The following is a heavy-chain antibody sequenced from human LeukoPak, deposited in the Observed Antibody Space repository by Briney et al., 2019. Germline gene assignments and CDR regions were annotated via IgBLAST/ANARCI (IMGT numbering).Heavy chain of an antibody. J-gene: IGHJ6*03. D-gene: IGHD2-15*01. CDR3: AKAYRPNCSGGSCYGYYYYYYMDV. Sequence: GGSLRLSCAASGFTFSNYGMYWVRQAPGKGLEWVAVISYDGGNKYYADSVKGRFTISRDNSKNTLYLQMNSLRAEDTAVYYCAKAYRPNCSGGSCYGYYYYYYMDVWGKGTTVTISS. CDR2: ISYDGGNK. V-gene: IGHV3-30*18. CDR1: GFTFSNYG.